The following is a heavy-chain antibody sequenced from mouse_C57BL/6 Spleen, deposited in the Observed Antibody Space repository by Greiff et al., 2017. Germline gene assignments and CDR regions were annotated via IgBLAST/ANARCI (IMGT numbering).Heavy chain of an antibody. J-gene: IGHJ4*01. CDR3: TRGNHGRYYAIDY. Sequence: EVQLQQSGAELVRPGASVKLSCTASGFNITGDYIRWVKQRPEQGLEWIGWIYPESGDTEYTSKFQGKATITADTSSNTAYLQLSSLTSEDTAVYYCTRGNHGRYYAIDYWGQGTSVTVSS. CDR2: IYPESGDT. V-gene: IGHV14-4*01. CDR1: GFNITGDY. D-gene: IGHD2-1*01.